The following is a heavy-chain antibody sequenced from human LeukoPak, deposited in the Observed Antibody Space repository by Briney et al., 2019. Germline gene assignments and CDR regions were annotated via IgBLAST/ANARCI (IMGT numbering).Heavy chain of an antibody. V-gene: IGHV4-59*08. CDR1: GGSISSYY. J-gene: IGHJ4*02. CDR3: ARSGDFWSGYYPLFDY. D-gene: IGHD3-3*01. CDR2: IYYSGST. Sequence: SETLSLTCTVSGGSISSYYWSWIRQPPGKGLEWIGYIYYSGSTNYNPSLKNRVTISVDTSKNQFSLKLSSVTAADTAVYYCARSGDFWSGYYPLFDYWGQGTLVTVSS.